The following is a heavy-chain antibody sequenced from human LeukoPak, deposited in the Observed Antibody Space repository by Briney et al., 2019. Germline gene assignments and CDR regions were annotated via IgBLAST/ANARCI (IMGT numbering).Heavy chain of an antibody. Sequence: PGGSLRLSCAASGFTFSSYERNWVRQAPGKGLEWVSYISSSGSTIYYADSVKGRFTISRDNAKNSLYLQMNSLRAEDTAVYYCARGYCSSTSRYPTSPFDPWGQGTLVTVSS. D-gene: IGHD2-2*01. CDR2: ISSSGSTI. CDR1: GFTFSSYE. V-gene: IGHV3-48*03. CDR3: ARGYCSSTSRYPTSPFDP. J-gene: IGHJ5*02.